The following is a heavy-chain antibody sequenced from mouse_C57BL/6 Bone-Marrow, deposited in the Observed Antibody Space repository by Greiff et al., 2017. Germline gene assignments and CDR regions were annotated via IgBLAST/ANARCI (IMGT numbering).Heavy chain of an antibody. V-gene: IGHV1-61*01. Sequence: QVQLQQPGAELVRPGSSVKLSCKASGYTFTSYWMDWVKQRPGQGLEWIGNIYPSDSETHYNQKFKDKATLTVDKSSSTAYMQLSSLTSEDSAVYYCARFDGYYSYAMDYWGQGTSVTVSS. CDR1: GYTFTSYW. CDR2: IYPSDSET. D-gene: IGHD2-3*01. CDR3: ARFDGYYSYAMDY. J-gene: IGHJ4*01.